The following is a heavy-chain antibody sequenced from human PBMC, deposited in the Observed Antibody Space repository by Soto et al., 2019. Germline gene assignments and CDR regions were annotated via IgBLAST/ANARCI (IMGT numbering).Heavy chain of an antibody. J-gene: IGHJ4*02. D-gene: IGHD1-26*01. CDR3: ARSVGGHFDH. CDR2: ITSDTNTI. V-gene: IGHV3-48*02. Sequence: EVQLVESGGGLVQPGGSLRLTCVASGFPFSIYSMNWVRQAPGKGLEWSSYITSDTNTIKYADSVKGRFTISRDNAKNLVYLQMNSLRDEDTAVYFCARSVGGHFDHWGQGTVVTVSS. CDR1: GFPFSIYS.